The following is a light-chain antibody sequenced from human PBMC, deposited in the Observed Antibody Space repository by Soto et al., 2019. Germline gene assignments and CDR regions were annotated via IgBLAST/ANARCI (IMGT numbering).Light chain of an antibody. J-gene: IGLJ1*01. CDR1: SSDVGGYNY. CDR2: DVS. V-gene: IGLV2-14*01. CDR3: SSYTSSSTLYV. Sequence: QSVLNPPASVSGSPGQSITISCTGTSSDVGGYNYVSWYQQHPGKAPKLMIYDVSNRPSGVSNRFSGSKSGNTASLTISGLQAEDEADYYCSSYTSSSTLYVFGTGTKVTVL.